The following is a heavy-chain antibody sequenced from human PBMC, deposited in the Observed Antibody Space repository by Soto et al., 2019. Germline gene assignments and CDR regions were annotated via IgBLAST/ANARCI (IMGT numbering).Heavy chain of an antibody. Sequence: EQAWKIWWRGSAGIPRPCCNLVCRLLPGKGLEWMGVIYPGDSRTRYSPPFQGRVTISADKSLTTAYLEWNSLDASDTAIYYCATRRFSSPESSPWGQGTLVTVSS. CDR2: IYPGDSRT. J-gene: IGHJ5*02. V-gene: IGHV5-51*01. D-gene: IGHD3-10*01. CDR3: ATRRFSSPESSP. CDR1: AGIPRPCC.